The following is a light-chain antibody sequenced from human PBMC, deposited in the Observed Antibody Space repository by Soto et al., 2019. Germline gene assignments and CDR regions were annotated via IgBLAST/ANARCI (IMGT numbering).Light chain of an antibody. CDR1: SSDVGAYNH. J-gene: IGLJ1*01. Sequence: QSALTQPASVSGSPGQSITISCTGTSSDVGAYNHVSWYQHHPGKAPKLMIYDVSNRPSGVSNRFSASKSGNTASLTISGLQAEDEADYYCSSYTTSTPFVFGAGTKVTVL. CDR2: DVS. V-gene: IGLV2-14*03. CDR3: SSYTTSTPFV.